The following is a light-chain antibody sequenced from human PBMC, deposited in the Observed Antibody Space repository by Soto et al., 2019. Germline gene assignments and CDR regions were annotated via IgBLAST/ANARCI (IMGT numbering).Light chain of an antibody. CDR3: QQYDSLRWT. CDR1: HSISGW. J-gene: IGKJ1*01. Sequence: DIQLTQSPSTLSAFVGDRVTITCRASHSISGWLAWYQQKPGKAPKSLIYDSSILASGVPSRFSGSGSGTEFTLTISSLQPDDCATYYCQQYDSLRWTFGQGTKVDIK. V-gene: IGKV1-5*01. CDR2: DSS.